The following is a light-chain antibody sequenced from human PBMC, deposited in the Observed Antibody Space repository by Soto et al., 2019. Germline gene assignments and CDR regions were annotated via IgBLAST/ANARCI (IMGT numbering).Light chain of an antibody. J-gene: IGKJ1*01. CDR1: QSISSNY. CDR2: GAS. Sequence: EIVLTQSPGTLSMTAGERATLSCRASQSISSNYLAWYQQKPGQAPRLLIYGASSRATGIPDRFSGSGSGTDFTLTISRLEVEDFAVYYCQQYGSSPRTFGQGTKVEFK. CDR3: QQYGSSPRT. V-gene: IGKV3-20*01.